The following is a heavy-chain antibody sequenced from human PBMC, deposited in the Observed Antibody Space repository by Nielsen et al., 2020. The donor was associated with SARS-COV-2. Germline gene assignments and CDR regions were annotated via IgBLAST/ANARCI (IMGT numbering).Heavy chain of an antibody. Sequence: ASVKVSCKASGYTFTSYAMNWVRQAPGQRLEWMGWINAGNGNTKYSQKFQGRVTITRDTSASTAYMELSSLRSEDTAVYYCARDRNNWNDPALGWFDPWGQGTLVTVSS. D-gene: IGHD1-20*01. CDR3: ARDRNNWNDPALGWFDP. CDR2: INAGNGNT. CDR1: GYTFTSYA. V-gene: IGHV1-3*01. J-gene: IGHJ5*02.